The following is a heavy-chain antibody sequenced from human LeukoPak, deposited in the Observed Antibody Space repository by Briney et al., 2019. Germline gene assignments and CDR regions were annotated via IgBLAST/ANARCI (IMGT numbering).Heavy chain of an antibody. Sequence: ASVKVSCKASGYTFTSYYMHWVRQAPGQGLEWMGIINPSGTSTTYAQKFQGRVSMTRDRSTSTLYMVLSSLRSEDTAVYYCASSCYGSGSRPSNFDYWGQGTLVTVSA. D-gene: IGHD3-10*01. CDR2: INPSGTST. CDR3: ASSCYGSGSRPSNFDY. V-gene: IGHV1-46*01. J-gene: IGHJ4*02. CDR1: GYTFTSYY.